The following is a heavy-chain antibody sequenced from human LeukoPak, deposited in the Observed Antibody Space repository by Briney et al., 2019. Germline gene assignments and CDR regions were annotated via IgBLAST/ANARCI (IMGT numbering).Heavy chain of an antibody. D-gene: IGHD6-13*01. CDR1: GGSISSNY. J-gene: IGHJ4*02. CDR2: IYYSGST. V-gene: IGHV4-59*01. CDR3: ARAKYSSSWYWPDY. Sequence: SETLSLTCTVSGGSISSNYWSWIRQPPGRGLEWIGYIYYSGSTNYNPSLKSRVTISADTSKNQFSLKVSSVTAADTGVYYCARAKYSSSWYWPDYWGQGTLVTVSS.